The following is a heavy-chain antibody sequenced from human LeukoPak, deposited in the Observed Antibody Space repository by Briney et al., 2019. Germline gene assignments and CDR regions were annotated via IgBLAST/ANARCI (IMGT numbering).Heavy chain of an antibody. Sequence: SETLSLTCAVSGGSISSSNWWSWVRQPPGKGLEWIGEIYHSGSTNYNPSLKSRVTISVDTSKNQFSLKLSSVTAADTAVYYCARVLGAQQLRSQWGYYYGMDVWGQGTPVTVSS. CDR1: GGSISSSNW. CDR2: IYHSGST. J-gene: IGHJ6*02. D-gene: IGHD6-13*01. CDR3: ARVLGAQQLRSQWGYYYGMDV. V-gene: IGHV4-4*02.